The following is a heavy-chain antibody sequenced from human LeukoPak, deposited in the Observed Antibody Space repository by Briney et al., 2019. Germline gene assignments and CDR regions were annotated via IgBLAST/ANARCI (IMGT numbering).Heavy chain of an antibody. CDR1: GFKFSSYS. CDR2: ISSSSSYV. CDR3: ARGTMFPYYFDY. D-gene: IGHD3-10*02. J-gene: IGHJ4*02. Sequence: GGSLRLSCAASGFKFSSYSMKWVRQAPGKGLEWVSFISSSSSYVYYADSVKGRFTISRDNAKNSLYLQMNSLRAEDTAVYYCARGTMFPYYFDYWGQGSLVTVSS. V-gene: IGHV3-21*01.